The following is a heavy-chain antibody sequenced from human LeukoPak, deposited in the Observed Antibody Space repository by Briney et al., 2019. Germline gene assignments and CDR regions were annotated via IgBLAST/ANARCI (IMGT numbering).Heavy chain of an antibody. Sequence: GGSLRLSCAVSGFTVSNNYMNGVRQAPGKGLEWVSIIYSGGRTYYADSAKGRFIVSRDNSKNTLFFQMNRLRADDTAVYYCAKIGVLASSYYFEYWGQGTLVTVSS. CDR2: IYSGGRT. D-gene: IGHD6-6*01. CDR1: GFTVSNNY. CDR3: AKIGVLASSYYFEY. V-gene: IGHV3-53*01. J-gene: IGHJ4*02.